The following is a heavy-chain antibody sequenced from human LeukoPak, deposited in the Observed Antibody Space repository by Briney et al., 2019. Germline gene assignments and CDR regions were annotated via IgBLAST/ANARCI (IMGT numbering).Heavy chain of an antibody. Sequence: SETLSLTCTVSGGSISSSSYYWGWNRQPPGKGLEWIGSTYYSGSTYYNPSLKSRVTMSVDTSKNQFSLKLRSVPAADTAGYYCASRKGTWIQLWGNYYFDYWGQGTLVTVSS. V-gene: IGHV4-39*01. D-gene: IGHD5-18*01. CDR1: GGSISSSSYY. CDR3: ASRKGTWIQLWGNYYFDY. J-gene: IGHJ4*02. CDR2: TYYSGST.